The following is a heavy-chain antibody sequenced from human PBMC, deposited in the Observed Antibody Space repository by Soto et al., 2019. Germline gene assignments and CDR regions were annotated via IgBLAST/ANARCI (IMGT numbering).Heavy chain of an antibody. CDR3: ATNPRYDFWSGGWLDY. CDR2: FDPEDGET. Sequence: GASVKVSCKVSGYTLTELSMHWVRQAPGKGLEWMGGFDPEDGETIYAQKFQGRVTMTEDTSTDTAYMELTSLRSEDTAVYYCATNPRYDFWSGGWLDYWGQELWSPCPQ. V-gene: IGHV1-24*01. CDR1: GYTLTELS. J-gene: IGHJ4*01. D-gene: IGHD3-3*01.